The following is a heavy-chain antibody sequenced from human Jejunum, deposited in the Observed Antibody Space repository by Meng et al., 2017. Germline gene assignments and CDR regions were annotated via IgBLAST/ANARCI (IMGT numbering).Heavy chain of an antibody. Sequence: KLQESGPGLGKASETLSLTCNGSGSSLSGHYWSWIRQAPGKGLEWIGHIFYSGNTNYNPALKSRVAMSLDTSENRFSLQLHSVTAADTAVYYCASAGSSGWNWYFGLWGRGTLVTVLL. J-gene: IGHJ2*01. CDR2: IFYSGNT. CDR3: ASAGSSGWNWYFGL. V-gene: IGHV4-59*11. CDR1: GSSLSGHY. D-gene: IGHD3-10*01.